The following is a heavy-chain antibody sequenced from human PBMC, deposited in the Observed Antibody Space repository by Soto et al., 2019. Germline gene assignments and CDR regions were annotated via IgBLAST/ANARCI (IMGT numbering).Heavy chain of an antibody. Sequence: QLQLQESGPGLVKPSETLSLTCTVSGGSISSSSYYWGWIRQPPGKGLEWIGSIYYSGSTYYNPSLKSRVTIAVDTSKNQFSLKLSSVPAADTAVYYCASVTTNYYYYYMDVWGKGTTVTVSS. CDR1: GGSISSSSYY. CDR3: ASVTTNYYYYYMDV. V-gene: IGHV4-39*01. J-gene: IGHJ6*03. CDR2: IYYSGST. D-gene: IGHD4-4*01.